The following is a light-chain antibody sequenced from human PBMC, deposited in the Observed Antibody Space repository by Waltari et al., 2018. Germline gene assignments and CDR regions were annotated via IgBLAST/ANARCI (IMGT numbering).Light chain of an antibody. Sequence: ETVLTQSPATLSVSPGDRATLSCRASQSIRTYLAWYQHRSGQAPRLLIHDASTRATGIPARFSGSGSGTDFTLTISGLQSEDFAVYYCQQYNHWPRTFGQGTKVDIK. CDR3: QQYNHWPRT. CDR2: DAS. J-gene: IGKJ1*01. V-gene: IGKV3-15*01. CDR1: QSIRTY.